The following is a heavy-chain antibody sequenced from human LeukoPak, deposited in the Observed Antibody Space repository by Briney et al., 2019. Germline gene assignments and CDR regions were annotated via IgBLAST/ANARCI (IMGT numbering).Heavy chain of an antibody. V-gene: IGHV4-59*01. D-gene: IGHD4-17*01. J-gene: IGHJ6*03. CDR2: TYYSGST. CDR3: ARLTTSYYYYYMDV. Sequence: SETLSLTCTVSGGSISSYYWSWIRQPPGKGLEWIGYTYYSGSTNYNPSLKSRVTISVDTSKNQFSLKLSSVTAADTAVYYCARLTTSYYYYYMDVWGKGTTVTISS. CDR1: GGSISSYY.